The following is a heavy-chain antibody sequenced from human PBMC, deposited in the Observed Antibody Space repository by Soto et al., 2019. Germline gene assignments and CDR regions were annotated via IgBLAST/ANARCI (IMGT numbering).Heavy chain of an antibody. CDR3: AREDDYGYRYINYGLDV. J-gene: IGHJ6*02. CDR1: GFTFSRYG. V-gene: IGHV3-30*03. CDR2: LSFGGTKG. D-gene: IGHD4-17*01. Sequence: GGSLRLSCAGSGFTFSRYGMHWVRQAPGKGLEWLAVLSFGGTKGDFADPVKGRFTISRDNLKNTLYLQMNNLRVEDAALYFCAREDDYGYRYINYGLDVWGQGTTVTVSS.